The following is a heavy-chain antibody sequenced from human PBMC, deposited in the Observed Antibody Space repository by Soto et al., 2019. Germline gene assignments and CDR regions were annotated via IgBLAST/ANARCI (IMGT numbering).Heavy chain of an antibody. V-gene: IGHV3-33*01. CDR2: IWYDGSNK. Sequence: QVQLVESGGGVVQPGRSLRLSCAASGFTFSSYGMHWVRQAPGKGLEWVAVIWYDGSNKYYADSVKGRFTNTRDNSKYTLYNKMNAHGAEDKAVYYYASESDYVCERYFDYWGQGTLVTVSS. CDR1: GFTFSSYG. D-gene: IGHD3-16*01. CDR3: ASESDYVCERYFDY. J-gene: IGHJ4*02.